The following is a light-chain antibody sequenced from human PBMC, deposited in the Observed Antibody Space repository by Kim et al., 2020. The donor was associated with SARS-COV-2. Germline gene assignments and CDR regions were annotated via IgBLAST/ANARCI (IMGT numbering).Light chain of an antibody. CDR3: TSYTSTSTLV. CDR1: SSDVGGYIF. Sequence: GQSITISCTGTSSDVGGYIFVSWYQQQPGKATKLILYDVSHRPSGVSNRFSGSKSGNRASLTIFGLQAEDEADYYCTSYTSTSTLVFGGGTQLTVL. V-gene: IGLV2-14*03. CDR2: DVS. J-gene: IGLJ2*01.